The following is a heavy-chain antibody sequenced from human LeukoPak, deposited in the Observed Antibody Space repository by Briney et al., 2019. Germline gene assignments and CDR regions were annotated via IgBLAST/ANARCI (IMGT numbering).Heavy chain of an antibody. D-gene: IGHD6-19*01. V-gene: IGHV4-39*07. J-gene: IGHJ4*02. CDR1: GGSISSSSYY. CDR2: IYFGGST. Sequence: SETLSLTCTVSGGSISSSSYYWGWIRQPPGKGLEWIATIYFGGSTYYNPSLKSRVTISEDTSENQFSLKLSSVTAADTAVYYCAREREYSSGWYNFDYWGQGTLVTVSS. CDR3: AREREYSSGWYNFDY.